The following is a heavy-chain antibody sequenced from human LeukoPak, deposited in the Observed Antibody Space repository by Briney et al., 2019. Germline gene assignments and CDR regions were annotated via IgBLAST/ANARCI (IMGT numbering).Heavy chain of an antibody. CDR3: ARKAQYNGHYPLDY. D-gene: IGHD1-7*01. CDR2: ISTGSSTT. Sequence: GGSLRLSCAASEFAFSTYNMNWVRQAPGKGLEWVSYISTGSSTTYYADSVKGRFTISRDSSKNTLFLQMNSLRAEDTALYFCARKAQYNGHYPLDYWGQGTLVTVSS. CDR1: EFAFSTYN. V-gene: IGHV3-48*04. J-gene: IGHJ4*02.